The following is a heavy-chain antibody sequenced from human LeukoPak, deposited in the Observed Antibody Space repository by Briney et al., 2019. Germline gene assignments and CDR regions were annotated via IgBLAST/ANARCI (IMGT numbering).Heavy chain of an antibody. Sequence: GGSLRLSCAASGFTVSSNFAMSWVRQAPGKGLEWVSLIIGSSGDTLYADSVKGRFTISRDISKNRLYLQMNSLRAEDTALYYCAKGAYDYIEMGYFDDWGQGTLVTVSS. D-gene: IGHD5-12*01. CDR2: IIGSSGDT. V-gene: IGHV3-23*01. CDR3: AKGAYDYIEMGYFDD. J-gene: IGHJ4*02. CDR1: GFTVSSNFA.